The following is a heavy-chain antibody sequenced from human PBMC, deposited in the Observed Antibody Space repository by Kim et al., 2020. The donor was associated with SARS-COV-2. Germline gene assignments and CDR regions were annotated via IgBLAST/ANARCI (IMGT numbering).Heavy chain of an antibody. J-gene: IGHJ4*01. CDR3: ARGGYCSGGSCYSDPAVCFDY. D-gene: IGHD2-15*01. V-gene: IGHV4-34*01. CDR1: GGSFSGYY. CDR2: INHSGST. Sequence: SETLSLTCAVYGGSFSGYYWSWIRQLPEKGLEWLGEINHSGSTNYNPSLKSRVTISVDTSKNQFFQKLSSVTAADTAVYYCARGGYCSGGSCYSDPAVCFDYWGHGTLVTFSS.